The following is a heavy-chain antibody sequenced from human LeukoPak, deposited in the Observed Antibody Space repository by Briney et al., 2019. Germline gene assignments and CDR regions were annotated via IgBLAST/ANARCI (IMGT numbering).Heavy chain of an antibody. D-gene: IGHD6-13*01. CDR2: INPSSGGT. CDR3: ARGGSSKVAAAGTFWFDP. CDR1: GYTFTGYY. J-gene: IGHJ5*02. V-gene: IGHV1-2*02. Sequence: GASVKVSCKASGYTFTGYYMHWVRQAPGQGLEWMGWINPSSGGTNYAQKFQGRVTMTRDTSISTAYMELSRLRSDDTAVYYCARGGSSKVAAAGTFWFDPWGQGTLVTVSS.